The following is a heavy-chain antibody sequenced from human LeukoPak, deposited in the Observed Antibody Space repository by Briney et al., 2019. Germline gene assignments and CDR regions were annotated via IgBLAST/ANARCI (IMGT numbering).Heavy chain of an antibody. CDR3: ARDRRDGYNPYYFDY. CDR2: INPNSGGT. J-gene: IGHJ4*01. Sequence: ASVKVSCKASGYTFTGYYMHWVRQAPGQGLEWMGWINPNSGGTNYAQKFQGRVTMTRDTSISTAYMELSRLRSDDTAVYYCARDRRDGYNPYYFDYWGHGTLVTVSS. CDR1: GYTFTGYY. D-gene: IGHD5-24*01. V-gene: IGHV1-2*02.